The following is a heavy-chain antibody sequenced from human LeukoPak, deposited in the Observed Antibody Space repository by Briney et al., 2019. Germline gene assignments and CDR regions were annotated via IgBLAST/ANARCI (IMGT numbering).Heavy chain of an antibody. CDR3: ASQWFGELQSYYFDY. CDR2: IYYSGTT. J-gene: IGHJ4*02. V-gene: IGHV4-59*01. D-gene: IGHD3-10*01. CDR1: GGSISSYY. Sequence: SETLSLTCTVSGGSISSYYWSWIRQPPGKGLEWIGNIYYSGTTNYNPSLKSRVSMSVDTSKNQFSLKLSSVSAADTAVYYCASQWFGELQSYYFDYWGQGTLVTVSS.